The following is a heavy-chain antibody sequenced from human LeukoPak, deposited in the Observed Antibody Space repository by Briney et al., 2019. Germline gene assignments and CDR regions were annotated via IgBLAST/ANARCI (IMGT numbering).Heavy chain of an antibody. CDR1: GFTFSDYY. CDR3: TTYYYDSSGYDEDLGYFDY. Sequence: PGGSLRLSCAASGFTFSDYYMSWIRQAPGKGLEWVSYISSSGSTIYYADSVKGRFTISRDNAKNSLYLQMNSLRAEDTAVYYCTTYYYDSSGYDEDLGYFDYWGQGTLVTVSS. V-gene: IGHV3-11*01. D-gene: IGHD3-22*01. J-gene: IGHJ4*02. CDR2: ISSSGSTI.